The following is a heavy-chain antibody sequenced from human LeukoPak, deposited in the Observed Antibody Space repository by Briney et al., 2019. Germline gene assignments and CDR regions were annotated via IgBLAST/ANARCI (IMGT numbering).Heavy chain of an antibody. CDR3: ARDGYGSGSYHSRGWFDP. V-gene: IGHV1-2*02. J-gene: IGHJ5*02. CDR1: GYTFTGYY. CDR2: INPNSGGT. D-gene: IGHD3-10*01. Sequence: ASVKVSCKASGYTFTGYYMHWVRQAPGQGLEWMGWINPNSGGTNYAQKFQGRVTMTRDTSISTAYMELSRLRSDDTAVYYCARDGYGSGSYHSRGWFDPWGQGTLVTVSS.